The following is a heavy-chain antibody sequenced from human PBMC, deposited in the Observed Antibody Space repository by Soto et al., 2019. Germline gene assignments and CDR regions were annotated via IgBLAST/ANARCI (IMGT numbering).Heavy chain of an antibody. V-gene: IGHV1-69*06. CDR1: GGTFSSYA. CDR2: IIPIFGTA. Sequence: QVQLVQSGAEVKKLGSSVKVSCKASGGTFSSYAISWVRQAPGQGLEWMGGIIPIFGTANYAQKFQGRVTITADKSTSTAYMELSSLRSGDTAVYYCALEWGVCSGGSCPNDYWGQGTLVTVSS. CDR3: ALEWGVCSGGSCPNDY. D-gene: IGHD2-15*01. J-gene: IGHJ4*02.